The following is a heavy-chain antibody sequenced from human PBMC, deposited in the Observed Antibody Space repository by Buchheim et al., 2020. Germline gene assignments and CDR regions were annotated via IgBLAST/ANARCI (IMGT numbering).Heavy chain of an antibody. CDR2: ISSSGGST. J-gene: IGHJ6*02. D-gene: IGHD5-12*01. CDR3: AKDQGGGYVGYYYYGMDV. CDR1: GFTFSSYA. V-gene: IGHV3-23*01. Sequence: EVQLLESGGGLVQPGGSLRLSCAASGFTFSSYAMSWVRQAPGKGLEWVSAISSSGGSTYYADSVKGRFTISRDNSKNTLYLQMNSLRAEDTAVYYCAKDQGGGYVGYYYYGMDVWGQGTT.